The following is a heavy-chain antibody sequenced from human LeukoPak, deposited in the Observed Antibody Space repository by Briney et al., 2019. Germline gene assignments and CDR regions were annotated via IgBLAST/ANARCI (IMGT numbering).Heavy chain of an antibody. CDR2: VYHNGTP. D-gene: IGHD1-1*01. CDR3: ATAPILRGEAGEQYKYGMDV. Sequence: SETLSLTCAVSVGSISSGNWWSWVRQSPGKGLEWIGEVYHNGTPNYNPSLKSRVTISADTFKNHFSLKLTSVAAADTAVYYCATAPILRGEAGEQYKYGMDVWGQGTTVIVSS. J-gene: IGHJ6*02. CDR1: VGSISSGNW. V-gene: IGHV4-4*02.